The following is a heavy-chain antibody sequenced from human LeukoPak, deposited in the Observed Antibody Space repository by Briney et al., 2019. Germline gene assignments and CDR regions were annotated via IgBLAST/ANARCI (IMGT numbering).Heavy chain of an antibody. D-gene: IGHD2-2*01. CDR3: ARVGGFIVVVPAAGGFDP. J-gene: IGHJ5*02. V-gene: IGHV4-34*01. CDR1: NGSFSGYY. CDR2: INHSGGS. Sequence: NPSETLSLTCAVYNGSFSGYYWTWIRQSPGKGLEWIGEINHSGGSNLNPSLKSRLSISVDPSKSQFSLKLSSVTAADTAVYYCARVGGFIVVVPAAGGFDPWGQGTLVTVSS.